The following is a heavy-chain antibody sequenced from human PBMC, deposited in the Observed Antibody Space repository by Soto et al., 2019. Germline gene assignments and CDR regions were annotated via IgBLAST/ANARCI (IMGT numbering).Heavy chain of an antibody. V-gene: IGHV5-10-1*01. Sequence: PGESLKISCKGSGYSFTSYWISWVRQMPGKGLEWMGRIDPSDSYTNYSPSFQGHVTISADKSISTAYLQWSSLKASDTAMYYCARLGIGSSAAAGTPSYYYGMDVWGQGTTVTVSS. CDR1: GYSFTSYW. CDR2: IDPSDSYT. D-gene: IGHD6-13*01. J-gene: IGHJ6*02. CDR3: ARLGIGSSAAAGTPSYYYGMDV.